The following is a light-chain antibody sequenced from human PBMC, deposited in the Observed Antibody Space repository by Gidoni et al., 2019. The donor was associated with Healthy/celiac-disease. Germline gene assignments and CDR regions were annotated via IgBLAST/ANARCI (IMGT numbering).Light chain of an antibody. CDR3: QQRSNWPLT. CDR1: QSVSSY. V-gene: IGKV3-11*01. Sequence: EIVLTQSPATLSLSPGERATLSCRASQSVSSYLYWYQQKPGQAPRLLIYDASNRATGTPARFSGSGSGTDFTLTISSLEPEDFAVYYCQQRSNWPLTFGGGTKVEIK. J-gene: IGKJ4*01. CDR2: DAS.